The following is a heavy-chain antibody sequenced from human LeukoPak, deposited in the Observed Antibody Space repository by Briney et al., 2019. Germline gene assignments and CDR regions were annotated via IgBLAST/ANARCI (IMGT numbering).Heavy chain of an antibody. CDR1: GFTFSSYG. Sequence: PGRSLRLSCAASGFTFSSYGMHWVRQAPGKGLEWVAVISYDGSHKYYADSVKGRFTISRDNSQSTLYLQMNSLSAEDTAVYYCARERRGWYQEYWGQGILVTVSS. D-gene: IGHD6-19*01. CDR3: ARERRGWYQEY. J-gene: IGHJ4*02. V-gene: IGHV3-30*03. CDR2: ISYDGSHK.